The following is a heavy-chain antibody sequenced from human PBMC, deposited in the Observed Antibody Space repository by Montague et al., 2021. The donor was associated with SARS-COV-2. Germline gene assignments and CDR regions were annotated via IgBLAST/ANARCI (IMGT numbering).Heavy chain of an antibody. V-gene: IGHV3-53*04. D-gene: IGHD6-19*01. CDR1: GFTVSSNY. Sequence: SLRLSCAASGFTVSSNYMSWVRQAPGKGLEWVSVIYSGGSTYYADPVKGRFTIYRHNSKNTLYLQMNSLRAEDTAVYYCARDHGSGWFTFDYWGQGTLVTVSS. CDR2: IYSGGST. CDR3: ARDHGSGWFTFDY. J-gene: IGHJ4*02.